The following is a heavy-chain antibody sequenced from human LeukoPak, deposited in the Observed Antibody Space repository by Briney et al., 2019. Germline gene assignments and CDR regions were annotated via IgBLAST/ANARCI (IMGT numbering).Heavy chain of an antibody. V-gene: IGHV3-33*01. CDR1: GFTFSSYG. CDR3: ARDLYSSSSAEGFDY. D-gene: IGHD6-6*01. CDR2: IWYDGSNK. J-gene: IGHJ4*02. Sequence: GGSLRLSCAASGFTFSSYGVHWVRQAPGKGLEWVAVIWYDGSNKYYADSVKGRFTISRDNSKNTLYLQMNSLRAEDTAVYYCARDLYSSSSAEGFDYWGQGTLVTVSS.